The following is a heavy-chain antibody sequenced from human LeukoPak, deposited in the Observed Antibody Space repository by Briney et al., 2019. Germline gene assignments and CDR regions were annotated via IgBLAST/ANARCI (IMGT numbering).Heavy chain of an antibody. CDR1: GGSISSYY. Sequence: PSETLSLTCTVSGGSISSYYWSWIRQPPGKGLEWIGYIYSSGSSNYNPSLRSRVTMSVDTSKNQFSLKLSSVTAADTAVYYCARVRVPAAINYYYYMDVWGKGTTVTVSS. J-gene: IGHJ6*03. V-gene: IGHV4-59*01. CDR3: ARVRVPAAINYYYYMDV. CDR2: IYSSGSS. D-gene: IGHD2-2*02.